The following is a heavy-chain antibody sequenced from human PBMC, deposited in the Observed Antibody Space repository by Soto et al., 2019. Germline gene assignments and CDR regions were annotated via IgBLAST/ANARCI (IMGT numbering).Heavy chain of an antibody. CDR3: ASRKDYYDSSGYYRPSYFDY. V-gene: IGHV1-69*13. J-gene: IGHJ4*02. Sequence: ASVKVSCKASGGTFSSYAISWVRQAPGQGLEWMGGIIPTFGTANYAQKFQGRVTITADESTSTAYMELSSLRSEDTAVYYCASRKDYYDSSGYYRPSYFDYWGQGTLVTVSS. D-gene: IGHD3-22*01. CDR1: GGTFSSYA. CDR2: IIPTFGTA.